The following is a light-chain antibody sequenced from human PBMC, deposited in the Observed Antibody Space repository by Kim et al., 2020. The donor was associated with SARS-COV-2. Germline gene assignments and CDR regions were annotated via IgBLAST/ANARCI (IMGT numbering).Light chain of an antibody. V-gene: IGKV3-20*01. CDR1: QSLSSNF. CDR2: GAS. CDR3: QQYGSSPFT. Sequence: PGERATLSCRASQSLSSNFLAWYQHKPGQAPRLLSYGASSRATGIPDRFSGSGSETDFTLTIARLEPEDCAVYYCQQYGSSPFTFGGGTKVDI. J-gene: IGKJ4*01.